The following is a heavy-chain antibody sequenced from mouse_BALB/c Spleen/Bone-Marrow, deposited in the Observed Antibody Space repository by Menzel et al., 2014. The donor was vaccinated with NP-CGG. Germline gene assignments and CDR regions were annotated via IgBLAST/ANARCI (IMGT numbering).Heavy chain of an antibody. V-gene: IGHV1-69*02. D-gene: IGHD2-4*01. CDR3: ARTYYDYDWFAY. CDR1: GYTFTSYW. CDR2: IDPSGSYT. J-gene: IGHJ3*01. Sequence: VQLQESGVEFVKPGASVKLSCKASGYTFTSYWMHWVKQRPGQGLEWIGEIDPSGSYTRYNQNFKGKATLTVDKSSSTAYMQLSSLTSEDSAVCYCARTYYDYDWFAYWGQGTLVTVSA.